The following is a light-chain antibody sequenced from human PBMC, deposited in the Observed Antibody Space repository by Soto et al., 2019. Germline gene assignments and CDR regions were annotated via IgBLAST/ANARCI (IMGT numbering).Light chain of an antibody. CDR3: QQYYSTPWT. Sequence: DILMTQSPASLAVSLGERATINCKSSQSVFYSSNNKNYLTWYQQKPGQPPKLLIYWASTRESGVPDRFSGSGSGTDFTLTISSLQAEDVAVYYCQQYYSTPWTFGQGTKVDI. J-gene: IGKJ1*01. V-gene: IGKV4-1*01. CDR2: WAS. CDR1: QSVFYSSNNKNY.